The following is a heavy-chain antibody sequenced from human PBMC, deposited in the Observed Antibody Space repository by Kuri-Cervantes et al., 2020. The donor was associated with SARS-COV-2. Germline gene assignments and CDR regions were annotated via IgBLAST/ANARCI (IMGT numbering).Heavy chain of an antibody. V-gene: IGHV2-70*11. Sequence: SGPTLVKPTQTLTLTCTFSGFSLSTSGMCVSWIRQPPGKALEWLARIDWDDDKYYRTSLRTRLTISKDTSKNQVVLTMTNVDPVDTATYYCARAYGSGNYRLDYWGQGTLVTVSS. J-gene: IGHJ4*02. CDR2: IDWDDDK. CDR1: GFSLSTSGMC. D-gene: IGHD3-10*01. CDR3: ARAYGSGNYRLDY.